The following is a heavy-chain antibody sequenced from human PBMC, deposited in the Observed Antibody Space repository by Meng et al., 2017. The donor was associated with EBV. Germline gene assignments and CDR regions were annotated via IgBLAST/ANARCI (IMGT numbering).Heavy chain of an antibody. Sequence: VQVVQSAAEVKKPGSSVKVSCKTSGGPFRYYAISWVRQAPGQGLEWLGGFLPRLGAPNYAQKFHGRVKITADESTSTHYMDLSSLRSEDTAIYYCASESGRGYTPDYWGQGTLVTVPQ. J-gene: IGHJ4*02. CDR3: ASESGRGYTPDY. V-gene: IGHV1-69*01. D-gene: IGHD3-10*01. CDR2: FLPRLGAP. CDR1: GGPFRYYA.